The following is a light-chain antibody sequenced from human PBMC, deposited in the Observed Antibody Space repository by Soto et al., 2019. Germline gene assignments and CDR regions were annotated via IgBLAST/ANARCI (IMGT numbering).Light chain of an antibody. Sequence: EIVMTQSPATLSVSPGERATLSCRASQSVSSNLSWYQQKPGQAPRLLIYRVSTRATGIPARFSCSGSVTEFTLTISSLQSEDFAVYYCQQHNAWPLTFGGGTKVGIK. CDR2: RVS. CDR1: QSVSSN. J-gene: IGKJ4*01. CDR3: QQHNAWPLT. V-gene: IGKV3-15*01.